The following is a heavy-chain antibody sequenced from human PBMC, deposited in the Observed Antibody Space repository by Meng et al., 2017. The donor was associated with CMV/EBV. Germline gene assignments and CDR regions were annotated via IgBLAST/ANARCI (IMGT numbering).Heavy chain of an antibody. CDR1: GGSISSSSYC. CDR2: IYYSGST. J-gene: IGHJ6*02. V-gene: IGHV4-39*07. Sequence: SETLSLTCTVSGGSISSSSYCWGWIRQPPGKGLEWIGSIYYSGSTYYNPSLKSRVTISVDTSKNQFSLKLSSVTAADTAVYYCARDNTIFGVDARGMDVWGQGTTVTVSS. D-gene: IGHD3-3*01. CDR3: ARDNTIFGVDARGMDV.